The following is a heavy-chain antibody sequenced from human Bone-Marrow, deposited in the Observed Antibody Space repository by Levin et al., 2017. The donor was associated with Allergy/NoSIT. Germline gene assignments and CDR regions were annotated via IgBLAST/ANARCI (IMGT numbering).Heavy chain of an antibody. CDR2: IDWNDDE. CDR1: GFALSTSGMC. J-gene: IGHJ4*02. Sequence: SGPTLVKPTQTLTLTCSFSGFALSTSGMCVGWVRQPPGKALEWLALIDWNDDEYYSTSLRTRPTISRDTSKNKVGLTMTNVDTADTATYFCAQLLYGDFLYAFDFWGQGTLVTVSS. D-gene: IGHD3-10*01. CDR3: AQLLYGDFLYAFDF. V-gene: IGHV2-70*20.